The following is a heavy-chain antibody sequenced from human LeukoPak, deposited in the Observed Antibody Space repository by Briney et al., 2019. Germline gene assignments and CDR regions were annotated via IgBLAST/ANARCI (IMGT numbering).Heavy chain of an antibody. J-gene: IGHJ4*02. CDR3: ARGPAASGYYDSRGRNGYFDY. CDR1: GFTFSSYE. V-gene: IGHV3-48*03. CDR2: ISSSGSTI. Sequence: PGGSLRLSCAASGFTFSSYEMNWVRQAPGKGLEWVSYISSSGSTIYYADSVKGRFTISRDNAKNPLYLQMNSLRAEDTAVYYCARGPAASGYYDSRGRNGYFDYWGQGTLVTVSS. D-gene: IGHD3-22*01.